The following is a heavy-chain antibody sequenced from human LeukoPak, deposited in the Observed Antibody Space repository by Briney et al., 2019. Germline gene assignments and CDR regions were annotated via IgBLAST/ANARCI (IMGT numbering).Heavy chain of an antibody. CDR1: GYSFTSYW. D-gene: IGHD3-22*01. Sequence: GESLKISCKGSGYSFTSYWIGWVRQMPGKGLEWMGIIYPGDSDTRYGPSFQGQVTISADKSISTAYLQWSSLKASDTAMYYCARPRVDYYYDSSGYSTGYYFDYWGQGTLVTVSS. CDR2: IYPGDSDT. V-gene: IGHV5-51*01. CDR3: ARPRVDYYYDSSGYSTGYYFDY. J-gene: IGHJ4*02.